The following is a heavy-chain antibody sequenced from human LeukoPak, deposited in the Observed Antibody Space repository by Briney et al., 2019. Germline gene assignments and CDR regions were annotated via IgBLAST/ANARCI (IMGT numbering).Heavy chain of an antibody. Sequence: GGSLRLSCAASGFTFRSYWMSWVRQAPGKGLEWVANIKQDGTEKSYVDSVKGRFTISRDNAKNSLFLQMNSLRAEDTAVYYCAREFIAEGMDIWGQGTTVTVSS. V-gene: IGHV3-7*01. CDR3: AREFIAEGMDI. D-gene: IGHD6-13*01. CDR1: GFTFRSYW. CDR2: IKQDGTEK. J-gene: IGHJ6*02.